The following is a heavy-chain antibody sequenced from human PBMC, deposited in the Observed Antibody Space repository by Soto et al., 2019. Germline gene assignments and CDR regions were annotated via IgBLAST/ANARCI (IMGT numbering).Heavy chain of an antibody. CDR3: AHLVVGGITYYFDS. J-gene: IGHJ4*02. CDR2: IYWDDDK. CDR1: GFSLSTSGVG. D-gene: IGHD1-26*01. Sequence: QITLKESGPSLVKPTQTLTLTCTFSGFSLSTSGVGVGWIRQPPGKALEWLTFIYWDDDKRNSPFLKSRLTITKDTSKNQVVLTMTNIDPVDTATYYCAHLVVGGITYYFDSWGQGTLVTVSS. V-gene: IGHV2-5*02.